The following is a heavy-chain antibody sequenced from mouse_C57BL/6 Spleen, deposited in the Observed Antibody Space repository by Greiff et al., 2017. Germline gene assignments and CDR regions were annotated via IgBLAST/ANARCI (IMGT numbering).Heavy chain of an antibody. CDR2: IYPRSGNT. CDR3: ARRNGTGYAMDY. V-gene: IGHV1-81*01. D-gene: IGHD1-1*01. J-gene: IGHJ4*01. CDR1: GYTFTSYG. Sequence: QVQLQQSGAELARPGASVKLSCKASGYTFTSYGISWVKQRTGQGLEWIGEIYPRSGNTYYTEKFKGKATLTADKSSSTAYMELRSLTSEDSAVYFCARRNGTGYAMDYWGQGTSVTVSS.